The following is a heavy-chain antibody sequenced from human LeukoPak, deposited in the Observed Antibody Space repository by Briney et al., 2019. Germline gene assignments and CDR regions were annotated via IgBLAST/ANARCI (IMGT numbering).Heavy chain of an antibody. CDR2: IRSKADSYAI. J-gene: IGHJ4*02. V-gene: IGHV3-73*01. Sequence: GGSLRLSCAASGFTFSGSAMHWVRQASGKGLEWVGRIRSKADSYAIAYAASVKGRFAISRDDSKNTAYLQMNSLKTEDTAVYYCTRRAHYSSDRSNYYYFDYWGQGTLLTVSS. CDR3: TRRAHYSSDRSNYYYFDY. D-gene: IGHD3-22*01. CDR1: GFTFSGSA.